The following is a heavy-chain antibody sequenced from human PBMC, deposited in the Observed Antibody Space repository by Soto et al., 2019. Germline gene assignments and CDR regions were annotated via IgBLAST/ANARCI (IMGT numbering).Heavy chain of an antibody. D-gene: IGHD6-13*01. Sequence: SETLSLTFTVSDGSISSCCYYWSWIRQHPGKGLEWIGYIYYSGSTYYNPSLKSRVTISVDTSKNQFSLKLSSATAADTAVYYCARVAAAGPDFDYWGQGTLVTVSS. CDR1: DGSISSCCYY. V-gene: IGHV4-31*03. CDR2: IYYSGST. CDR3: ARVAAAGPDFDY. J-gene: IGHJ4*02.